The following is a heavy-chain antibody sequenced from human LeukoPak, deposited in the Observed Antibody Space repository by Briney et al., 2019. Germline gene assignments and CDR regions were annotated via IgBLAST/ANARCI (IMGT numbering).Heavy chain of an antibody. V-gene: IGHV4-34*01. CDR1: GGSFSGYY. CDR3: ASGPDFDY. Sequence: SETLSLTCAVYGGSFSGYYWSWIRQPPGKGLEWIGEINHSGSTNDNPSLKSRVTISVDTSKNQFSLKLSSVTAADTSVYYCASGPDFDYWGQGSLVTVSS. CDR2: INHSGST. J-gene: IGHJ4*02.